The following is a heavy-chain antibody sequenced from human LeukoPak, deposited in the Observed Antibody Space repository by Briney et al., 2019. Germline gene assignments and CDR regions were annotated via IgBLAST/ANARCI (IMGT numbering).Heavy chain of an antibody. Sequence: PGVSLRLSCAASGFTFSSYWMSWVRQAPGKGPEWVANIKQDGSEKYYVDSVKGRFTISRDNAKNSLYLQMNSLRAEDTAVYYCASNRVVRDYYDSSGYLKSYYFDYWGQGTLVTVSS. CDR3: ASNRVVRDYYDSSGYLKSYYFDY. CDR1: GFTFSSYW. V-gene: IGHV3-7*01. D-gene: IGHD3-22*01. J-gene: IGHJ4*02. CDR2: IKQDGSEK.